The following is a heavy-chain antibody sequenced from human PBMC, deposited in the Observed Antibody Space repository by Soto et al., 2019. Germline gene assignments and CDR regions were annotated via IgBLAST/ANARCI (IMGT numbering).Heavy chain of an antibody. J-gene: IGHJ4*02. CDR3: TGGSNSVY. D-gene: IGHD1-26*01. Sequence: PGGSLRLSCAASGFNFNSCAMSWVRQAPGTGLEWVSHIGANGDSIYYADSVKGRFTISRDNSKNTLYLQMTGLRADDTAVYYCTGGSNSVYWGQGTLVTVSS. CDR1: GFNFNSCA. V-gene: IGHV3-23*01. CDR2: IGANGDSI.